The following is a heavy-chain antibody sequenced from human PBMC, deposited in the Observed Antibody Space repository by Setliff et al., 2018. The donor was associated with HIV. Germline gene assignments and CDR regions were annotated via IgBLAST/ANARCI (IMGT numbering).Heavy chain of an antibody. Sequence: SETLSLTCTVSGGSISSGIYYWIWIRQPAGKGLEWIGHVYTTGGTNYNPSLESRLTISVDTSRNQYSLRLSSVTAADTAVYYCARAPTGVTNAFDIWGQGTMVTVSS. V-gene: IGHV4-61*09. CDR3: ARAPTGVTNAFDI. CDR1: GGSISSGIYY. D-gene: IGHD2-8*02. CDR2: VYTTGGT. J-gene: IGHJ3*02.